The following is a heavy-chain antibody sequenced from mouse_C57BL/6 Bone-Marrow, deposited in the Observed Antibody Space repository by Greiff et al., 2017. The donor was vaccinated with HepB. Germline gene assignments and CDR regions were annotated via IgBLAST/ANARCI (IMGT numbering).Heavy chain of an antibody. J-gene: IGHJ4*01. CDR2: IYPGNSDT. V-gene: IGHV1-5*01. CDR1: GYTFTSYW. Sequence: VQLQQSGTVLARPGASVKMSCKTSGYTFTSYWMHWVKQRPGQGLEWIGAIYPGNSDTSYNQKFKCKAKLTAVASASTAYMKLSSLTNEDSAVYYSTNGAMDYWSQGTTVTVSS. CDR3: TNGAMDY.